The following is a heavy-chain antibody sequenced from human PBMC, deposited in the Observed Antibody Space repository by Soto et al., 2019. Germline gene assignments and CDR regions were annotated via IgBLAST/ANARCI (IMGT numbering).Heavy chain of an antibody. Sequence: QVQLQQWGAGLLKPSETLSLTCAVYGGSFSGYYWSWIRQPPGKGLEWLGEIIHSGSTKYNPSLRSRVIISVDTYKNQSSLRLSSVTVADTAVFYCARGFGTLVRGIIREYSGMDVWVQGTTVTVSS. CDR2: IIHSGST. V-gene: IGHV4-34*01. CDR1: GGSFSGYY. J-gene: IGHJ6*02. CDR3: ARGFGTLVRGIIREYSGMDV. D-gene: IGHD3-10*01.